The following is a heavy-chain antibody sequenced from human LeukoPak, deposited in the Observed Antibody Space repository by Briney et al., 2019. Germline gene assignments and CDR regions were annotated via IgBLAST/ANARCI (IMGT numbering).Heavy chain of an antibody. V-gene: IGHV3-30*18. Sequence: GRSLRLSCAASGFTFSNYGMDWVRPAPGKGLEWVAVISYDGSNKYYADSVKGRFTISRDNSKNTLYLQMNSLRAEDTAVYYCVEGQPGGTQLPSWAPYYFDYWGQGTLVTVSS. CDR2: ISYDGSNK. CDR1: GFTFSNYG. D-gene: IGHD5-18*01. CDR3: VEGQPGGTQLPSWAPYYFDY. J-gene: IGHJ4*02.